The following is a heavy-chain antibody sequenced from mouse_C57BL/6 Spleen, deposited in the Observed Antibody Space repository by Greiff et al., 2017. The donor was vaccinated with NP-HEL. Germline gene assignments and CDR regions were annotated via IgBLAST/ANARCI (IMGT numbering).Heavy chain of an antibody. J-gene: IGHJ4*01. CDR2: IDPEDGET. D-gene: IGHD2-4*01. V-gene: IGHV14-2*01. CDR3: ATPYYYDGDYAMDY. CDR1: GFNIKDYY. Sequence: EVQLQQSGAELVKPGASVKLSCTASGFNIKDYYMHWVKQRTEQGLEWIGRIDPEDGETKYAPKFQGKATLTADTSSNTAYLQLSSLTSENTTVYYCATPYYYDGDYAMDYWGQGTSLTVSS.